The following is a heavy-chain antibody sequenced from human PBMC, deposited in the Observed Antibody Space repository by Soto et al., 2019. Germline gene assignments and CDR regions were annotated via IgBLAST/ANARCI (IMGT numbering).Heavy chain of an antibody. CDR3: ARWGIAAGDY. CDR1: GFTFSSYG. D-gene: IGHD6-13*01. Sequence: QVQLVESGGGVVQPGRSLRLSCAASGFTFSSYGMHWVRQAPGKGLEWVAVIWYDGSNKYYADSVKGRFTISRDNSKNTRDLQMNRLRAEDTAVYYCARWGIAAGDYWGQGTRVTVAS. CDR2: IWYDGSNK. J-gene: IGHJ4*02. V-gene: IGHV3-33*01.